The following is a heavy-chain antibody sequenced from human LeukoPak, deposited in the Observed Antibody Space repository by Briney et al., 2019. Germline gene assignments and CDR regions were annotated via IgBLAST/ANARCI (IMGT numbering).Heavy chain of an antibody. J-gene: IGHJ4*02. CDR1: GGSISTYY. D-gene: IGHD3-16*01. V-gene: IGHV4-4*09. Sequence: SETLSLTCTVSGGSISTYYWSWIRPPPGKGLAWIGYIYASGSTNYNPSLKSRVTISVDTSKNQFSLKLSSVTAADTAVYYCARHRGGGGPVFDYWGQGTLVTVSS. CDR3: ARHRGGGGPVFDY. CDR2: IYASGST.